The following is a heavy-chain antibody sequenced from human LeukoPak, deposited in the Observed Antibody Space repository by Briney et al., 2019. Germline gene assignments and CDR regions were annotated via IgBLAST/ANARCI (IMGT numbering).Heavy chain of an antibody. CDR3: AKVQYSSSSLNDYYYGMDV. V-gene: IGHV3-30*18. CDR1: GFTFSSYG. J-gene: IGHJ6*02. D-gene: IGHD6-6*01. CDR2: ISYDGSSK. Sequence: PGGSLRLSCAASGFTFSSYGMHWVRQAPGKGLEWVAVISYDGSSKYYADSVKGRFAIPRDNSKNTLYLQMNSLRPEDTAVYYCAKVQYSSSSLNDYYYGMDVWGQGTTVTVSS.